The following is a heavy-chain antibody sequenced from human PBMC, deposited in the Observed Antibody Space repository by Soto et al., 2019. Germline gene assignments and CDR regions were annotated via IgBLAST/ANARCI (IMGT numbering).Heavy chain of an antibody. V-gene: IGHV5-51*01. J-gene: IGHJ4*02. CDR1: GYNFAGYW. D-gene: IGHD1-7*01. CDR2: IYPSDSDT. Sequence: GESLKISCKGSGYNFAGYWIAWVRQMPGKGLELMGIIYPSDSDTRYRPSFQGQVTISAAKSISSAYLQWSSLRASDTAMYYCARGGVSTGTFDNWGQGTPVTVSS. CDR3: ARGGVSTGTFDN.